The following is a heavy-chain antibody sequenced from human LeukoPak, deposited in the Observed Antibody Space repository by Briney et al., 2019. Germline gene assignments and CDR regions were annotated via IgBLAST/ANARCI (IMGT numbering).Heavy chain of an antibody. CDR2: ISAYNGNT. J-gene: IGHJ6*03. Sequence: ASVKVSCKASGYTFTSYGISWVRQAPGQGLEWMGWISAYNGNTNYAQKLQGRVTMTTDTSTSTAYMELRSLRSDDTAVYYCARVSGQWEFYYYYMDVWGKGTTVTISS. D-gene: IGHD1-26*01. CDR1: GYTFTSYG. V-gene: IGHV1-18*01. CDR3: ARVSGQWEFYYYYMDV.